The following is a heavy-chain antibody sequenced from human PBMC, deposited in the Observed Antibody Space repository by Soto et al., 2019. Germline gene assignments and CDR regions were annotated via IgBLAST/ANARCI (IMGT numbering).Heavy chain of an antibody. CDR2: IHDSGST. J-gene: IGHJ4*02. CDR3: ARESGQRDVVRALDR. D-gene: IGHD3-10*02. V-gene: IGHV4-31*03. Sequence: QEQLQESGPGLVKPSQTLSLTCTVSGGSISRSDYYWTWIRQLPGKGLEWIGYIHDSGSTYHNPSLKSRVTISVDTSKNQFSLDLRSVTGADTAVYYCARESGQRDVVRALDRWGQGTPVTVSS. CDR1: GGSISRSDYY.